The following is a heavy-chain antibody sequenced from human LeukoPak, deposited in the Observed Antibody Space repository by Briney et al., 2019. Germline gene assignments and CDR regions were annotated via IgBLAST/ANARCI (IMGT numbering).Heavy chain of an antibody. V-gene: IGHV3-74*01. J-gene: IGHJ4*02. CDR2: INGLGTAT. Sequence: PGRSLRLSCVVSGFSFSSYGMHWVRQAPGKGLVWVSGINGLGTATYYADSVKGRFTISRDNAKNTVSLQMNSLSAEDTAVYYCASVFDSWGQGFLVTVSS. CDR3: ASVFDS. CDR1: GFSFSSYG.